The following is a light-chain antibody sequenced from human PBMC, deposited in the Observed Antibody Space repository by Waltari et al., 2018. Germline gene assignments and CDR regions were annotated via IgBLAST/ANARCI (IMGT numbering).Light chain of an antibody. CDR3: QQYYGIPFT. V-gene: IGKV4-1*01. CDR1: QNILYSSDQKNY. J-gene: IGKJ3*01. Sequence: DIVLTQSPDSLAVSLGERATINCKSTQNILYSSDQKNYLAWYQQKAGQPPKLLIYWASTRESGVPDRCSGSGSGTDFTLTMSSLQAGDVAVYYCQQYYGIPFTFGPGTKVEIK. CDR2: WAS.